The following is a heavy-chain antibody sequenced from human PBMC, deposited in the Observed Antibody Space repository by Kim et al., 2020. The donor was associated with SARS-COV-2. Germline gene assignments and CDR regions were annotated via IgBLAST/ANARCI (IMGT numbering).Heavy chain of an antibody. CDR2: IDPSDSYT. CDR1: GYSFTSYW. V-gene: IGHV5-10-1*01. Sequence: GESLKISCKGSGYSFTSYWISWVRQMPGKGLEWMGRIDPSDSYTNYSPSFQGHVTISADKSISTAYLQWSSRKASDTAMYYCAISSGGSSGWSGGDYYGMDVWGQGTTVTASS. CDR3: AISSGGSSGWSGGDYYGMDV. J-gene: IGHJ6*02. D-gene: IGHD6-19*01.